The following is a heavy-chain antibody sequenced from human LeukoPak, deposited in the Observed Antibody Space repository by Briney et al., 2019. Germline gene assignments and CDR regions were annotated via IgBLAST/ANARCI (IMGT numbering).Heavy chain of an antibody. D-gene: IGHD3-22*01. Sequence: GASVTVSCKASGYTFTGYYMHWVRPAPGQGLEWMGWINPNSGGTNYAQKFQGWVTMTRDTSISTAYMELSRLRSDDTAVYYCARDIAATERYYDSSGYYRGVFDYWGQGTLVTVSS. CDR1: GYTFTGYY. CDR3: ARDIAATERYYDSSGYYRGVFDY. J-gene: IGHJ4*02. V-gene: IGHV1-2*04. CDR2: INPNSGGT.